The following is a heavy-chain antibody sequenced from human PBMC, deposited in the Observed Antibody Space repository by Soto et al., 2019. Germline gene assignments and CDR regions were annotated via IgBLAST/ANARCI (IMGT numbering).Heavy chain of an antibody. CDR1: GFSFSSYG. D-gene: IGHD2-2*01. CDR3: ARDFGFQLPLNPLWFDP. J-gene: IGHJ5*02. Sequence: GGSLRLSCAASGFSFSSYGMQWVRQAPGKGLEWVAVISYDGSNKYYADSVKGRFTISRDNSKNTLYLQMNSLRAEDTAVYYCARDFGFQLPLNPLWFDPWGQGTLVTVSS. V-gene: IGHV3-30*03. CDR2: ISYDGSNK.